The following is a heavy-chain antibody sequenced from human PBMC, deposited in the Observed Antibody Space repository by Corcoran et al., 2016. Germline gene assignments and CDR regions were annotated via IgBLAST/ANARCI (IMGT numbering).Heavy chain of an antibody. J-gene: IGHJ4*02. CDR2: INHSGST. V-gene: IGHV4-34*01. CDR1: GGSFSGYY. CDR3: ARGADSRVWQRTVY. Sequence: QVQLQQWGAGLLKPSETLSLTCAVYGGSFSGYYWSWIRQPPGKGLEWIGEINHSGSTNYNPSLKSRVTISVDTSKNQFSLKLSSVTAADTAVYYCARGADSRVWQRTVYWGQGTLVTVSS. D-gene: IGHD6-25*01.